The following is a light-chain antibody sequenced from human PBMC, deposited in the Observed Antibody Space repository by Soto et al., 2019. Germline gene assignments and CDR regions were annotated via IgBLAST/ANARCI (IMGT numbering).Light chain of an antibody. CDR2: GGS. V-gene: IGKV3-20*01. CDR3: QRYGASPLYT. CDR1: QSVTSTY. Sequence: EDVLTQSPGTLSLSPGERATLSCRASQSVTSTYLAWYQQKPGQAPRLLIYGGSSRAAGIPDRFTGSGSGTDFTLTISRLEPEDFAVYDCQRYGASPLYTLGQGTKLE. J-gene: IGKJ2*01.